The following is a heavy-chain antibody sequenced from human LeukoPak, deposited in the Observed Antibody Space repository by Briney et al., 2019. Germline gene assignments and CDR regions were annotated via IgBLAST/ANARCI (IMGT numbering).Heavy chain of an antibody. CDR1: GYTFTVYY. V-gene: IGHV1-2*02. D-gene: IGHD3-9*01. CDR2: INPKSGET. J-gene: IGHJ4*02. Sequence: ASVKVSCKASGYTFTVYYMHWIRQAPGQGLEWMGWINPKSGETNYAQKFQGRVTMTRDTSISTAYMELSGLRSEDTAVYYCARSHYDILTGRFDYWGQGTLVTVSS. CDR3: ARSHYDILTGRFDY.